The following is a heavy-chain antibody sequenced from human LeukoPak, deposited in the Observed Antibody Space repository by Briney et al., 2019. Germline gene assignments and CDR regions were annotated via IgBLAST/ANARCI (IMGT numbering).Heavy chain of an antibody. J-gene: IGHJ4*02. CDR3: ASHTGRYYYGSGSYYFDY. CDR1: GFTFSSYS. Sequence: GGSLRLSCAASGFTFSSYSMNWVRQAPGKGLEWVSSISSSSSYIYYADSVKGRFTISRDNAKNSLYLQMNSLRADDTAVYYCASHTGRYYYGSGSYYFDYWGQGTLVTVSS. V-gene: IGHV3-21*01. CDR2: ISSSSSYI. D-gene: IGHD3-10*01.